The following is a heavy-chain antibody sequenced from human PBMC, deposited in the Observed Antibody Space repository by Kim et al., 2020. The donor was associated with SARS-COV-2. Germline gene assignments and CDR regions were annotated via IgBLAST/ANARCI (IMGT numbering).Heavy chain of an antibody. V-gene: IGHV4-39*01. CDR3: ARRGSGWTGWFDP. Sequence: SETLSLTCTVSGGSISSSSYYWGWIRQPPGKGLEWVGNIYYSGSTFYNPSLKSRVTISVDTSKNQFSLKLSSVTAADTAVYYCARRGSGWTGWFDPWGQG. J-gene: IGHJ5*02. CDR2: IYYSGST. D-gene: IGHD6-19*01. CDR1: GGSISSSSYY.